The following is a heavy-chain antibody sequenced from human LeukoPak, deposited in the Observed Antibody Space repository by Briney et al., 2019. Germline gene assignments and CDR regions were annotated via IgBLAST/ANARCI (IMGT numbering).Heavy chain of an antibody. J-gene: IGHJ4*02. CDR3: AKAPYCSSTSCIAPCDY. CDR1: EFIFSSYS. CDR2: ISSSSSTI. Sequence: GGSLRLSCAASEFIFSSYSMNWVRQTPGKGLEWVSYISSSSSTIYYADSVKGRFTISRDNSKNTLYLQMNSLRAEDTAVYYCAKAPYCSSTSCIAPCDYWGQGTLVTVSS. D-gene: IGHD2-2*01. V-gene: IGHV3-48*01.